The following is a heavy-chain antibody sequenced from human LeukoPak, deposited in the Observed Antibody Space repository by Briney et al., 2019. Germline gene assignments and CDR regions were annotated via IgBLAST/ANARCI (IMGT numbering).Heavy chain of an antibody. CDR1: GLTFSSYG. Sequence: GGSLRLSCAASGLTFSSYGMHWVRQAPGKGLEWVAVIWYDGSNKYSADSVKGRFTISRDNSKNTLFLQMNSLRAEDTAVYSCVRDSATWYYFGYWGQGTLVTVSS. V-gene: IGHV3-33*01. CDR3: VRDSATWYYFGY. D-gene: IGHD6-25*01. CDR2: IWYDGSNK. J-gene: IGHJ4*02.